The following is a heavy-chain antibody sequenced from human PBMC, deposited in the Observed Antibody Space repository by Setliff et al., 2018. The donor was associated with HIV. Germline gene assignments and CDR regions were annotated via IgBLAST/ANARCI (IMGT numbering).Heavy chain of an antibody. CDR1: GYSISSGYY. CDR2: IYTSGST. Sequence: SETLSLTCAVSGYSISSGYYWGWIRQPPGKGLEWIGRIYTSGSTNYNPSLKSRVTMSVDTSKNQFSLKLTSVTASDTAVYYCARAAAGNTGPFDLWGQGSPVTVSS. V-gene: IGHV4-38-2*01. D-gene: IGHD4-17*01. J-gene: IGHJ4*02. CDR3: ARAAAGNTGPFDL.